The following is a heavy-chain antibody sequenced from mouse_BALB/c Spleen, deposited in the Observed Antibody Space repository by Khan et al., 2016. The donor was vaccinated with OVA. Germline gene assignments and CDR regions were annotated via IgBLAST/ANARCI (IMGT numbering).Heavy chain of an antibody. D-gene: IGHD1-1*01. CDR2: INPSTGYT. J-gene: IGHJ2*01. Sequence: QVQLQQSGAELAKPGASVKMSCKASGYTFINYWILWVKQRPGQGLEWIGYINPSTGYTEYNQNFKDKATLTADKSSSTAYMHLSSLTSEDSAVYYWARRGLRWDFDYWGQGTTLTVSS. CDR3: ARRGLRWDFDY. CDR1: GYTFINYW. V-gene: IGHV1-7*01.